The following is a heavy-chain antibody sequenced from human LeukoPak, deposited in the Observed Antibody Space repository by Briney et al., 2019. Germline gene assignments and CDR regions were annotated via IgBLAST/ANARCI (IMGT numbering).Heavy chain of an antibody. V-gene: IGHV1-18*01. CDR1: GYTFTSYG. CDR2: ISAYNANT. Sequence: ASVKVSCKASGYTFTSYGISWVRQAPGQGLEWMGWISAYNANTVYAQKLQGRVTMTTDTSTNTAYMELRSLRSDDTAMYYCARNDYGDYWGQGTLVTVSS. J-gene: IGHJ4*02. CDR3: ARNDYGDY.